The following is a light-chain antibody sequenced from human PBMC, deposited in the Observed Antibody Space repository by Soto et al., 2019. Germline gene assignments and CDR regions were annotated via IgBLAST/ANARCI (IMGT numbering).Light chain of an antibody. CDR2: GAF. CDR3: QHYGTSHT. CDR1: QNVTSRY. V-gene: IGKV3-20*01. Sequence: EIVLTQSPGTLSLSPGERATLSCRASQNVTSRYLAWYQQKPGQAPRLLIFGAFSRATGIPDRFSGSGSGTDFTLTISRLEPEDFAVYYCQHYGTSHTFGQVTKLE. J-gene: IGKJ2*01.